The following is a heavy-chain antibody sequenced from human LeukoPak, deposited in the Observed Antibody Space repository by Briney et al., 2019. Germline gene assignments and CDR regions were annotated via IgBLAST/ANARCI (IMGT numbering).Heavy chain of an antibody. CDR2: INPNSGGT. CDR1: GYTFTDYY. J-gene: IGHJ4*02. V-gene: IGHV1-2*02. CDR3: ARLVVTSNSDYFDY. D-gene: IGHD2-21*02. Sequence: ASVKVSCKASGYTFTDYYMHWVRQAPGQGLGWMGWINPNSGGTGYAQKFQGRVTVTRDTSITTAYMELSRLRSDDTAVYYCARLVVTSNSDYFDYWGQGTLVTVSS.